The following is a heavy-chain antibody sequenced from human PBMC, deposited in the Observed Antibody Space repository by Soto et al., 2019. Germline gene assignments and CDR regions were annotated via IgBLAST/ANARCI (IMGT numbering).Heavy chain of an antibody. CDR2: ISGGGGSI. D-gene: IGHD2-15*01. Sequence: QPGGSLRLSCAASGFTFSSYAMSWVRQAPGKGLEWVSGISGGGGSIYYADSVKGRFTISRDNAKRSLYLQMMSLTAEDTAIYYCVRGGGGGLFDPWGHGTMVTVSS. CDR1: GFTFSSYA. CDR3: VRGGGGGLFDP. J-gene: IGHJ5*02. V-gene: IGHV3-23*01.